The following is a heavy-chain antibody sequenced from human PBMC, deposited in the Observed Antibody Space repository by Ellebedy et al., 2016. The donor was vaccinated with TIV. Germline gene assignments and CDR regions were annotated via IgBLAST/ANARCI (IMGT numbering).Heavy chain of an antibody. J-gene: IGHJ4*02. CDR2: ISSGGTT. Sequence: GESLKISCAASGITISNNYMRWVRQAPGKGLECVSVISSGGTTNYTDAVRGRFTVSSDGSKNTLYLQMNSLRAEDTAVYYCARDHPADRTSTWGWGQGTLVTVSS. V-gene: IGHV3-66*01. CDR1: GITISNNY. D-gene: IGHD2-15*01. CDR3: ARDHPADRTSTWG.